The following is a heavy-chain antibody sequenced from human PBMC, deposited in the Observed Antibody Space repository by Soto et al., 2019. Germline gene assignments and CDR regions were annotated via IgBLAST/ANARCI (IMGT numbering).Heavy chain of an antibody. J-gene: IGHJ4*02. CDR2: INPSGGST. CDR3: ARDHCSGGSCLDY. Sequence: QVQLVQSGAEVKKPGASVKVSCKASGYTFTRYYMHWVRQAPRQGLEWMGIINPSGGSTSYAQKFQGRVTMTRDTSTSTVYMELSSLRSEDTAVYYCARDHCSGGSCLDYWGQGTLVTVSS. V-gene: IGHV1-46*01. CDR1: GYTFTRYY. D-gene: IGHD2-15*01.